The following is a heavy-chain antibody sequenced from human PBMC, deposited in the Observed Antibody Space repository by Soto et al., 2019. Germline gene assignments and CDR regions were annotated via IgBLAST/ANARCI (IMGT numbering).Heavy chain of an antibody. Sequence: QVQLVQSGAEVKKPGSSVKVSCRASGGTFSNYAISWLRQAPGQGREWMGGIVPAFGTPNSAQNLQGRITTTADDSTTTVYRDLSSLRAEDTAVYYCARGATIFGVAADSYYEMEVWGQGTTVTVS. D-gene: IGHD3-3*01. CDR3: ARGATIFGVAADSYYEMEV. CDR1: GGTFSNYA. J-gene: IGHJ6*02. V-gene: IGHV1-69*01. CDR2: IVPAFGTP.